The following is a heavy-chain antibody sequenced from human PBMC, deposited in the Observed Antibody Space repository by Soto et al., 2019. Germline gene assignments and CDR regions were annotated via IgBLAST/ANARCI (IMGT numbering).Heavy chain of an antibody. CDR2: IKEDGSEK. CDR3: ARGHYGMDV. Sequence: PGGSLRLSCAASGFTFSSYGMHWVRQAPGKGLEWVANIKEDGSEKYYMDSVKGRFTISRDNAENSVYLQMNSLRAEDPAVYYCARGHYGMDVWGQGTTVTVSS. J-gene: IGHJ6*02. V-gene: IGHV3-7*03. CDR1: GFTFSSYG.